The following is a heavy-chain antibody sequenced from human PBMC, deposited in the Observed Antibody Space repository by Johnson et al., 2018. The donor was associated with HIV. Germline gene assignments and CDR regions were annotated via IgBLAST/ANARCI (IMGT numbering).Heavy chain of an antibody. D-gene: IGHD2-8*01. V-gene: IGHV3-30-3*01. CDR2: ISYAGSIK. CDR1: GFTFSSSA. Sequence: QVQLVESGGGVVQPGKSLRLSCAASGFTFSSSAMHWVRQAPGQGLQWVALISYAGSIKYFADSVKRRFTISRDNSKNTLHLQMNSLRHDDTAVYYGARNSGNGLVLRGDAFDMWGQGTMVTVSS. CDR3: ARNSGNGLVLRGDAFDM. J-gene: IGHJ3*02.